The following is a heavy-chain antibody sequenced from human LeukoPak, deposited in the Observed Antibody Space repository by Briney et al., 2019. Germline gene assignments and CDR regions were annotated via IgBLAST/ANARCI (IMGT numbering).Heavy chain of an antibody. Sequence: GGSLRLSCAASGFTFSSYSMNWVRQAPGKGLEWVSSISSSSSSYIYYADSVKGRFTISRDNAKNSLYLQMNSLRAEDTAVYYCAKVGSGWYYYFDYWGQGTLVTVSS. D-gene: IGHD6-19*01. CDR2: ISSSSSSYI. CDR3: AKVGSGWYYYFDY. V-gene: IGHV3-21*04. CDR1: GFTFSSYS. J-gene: IGHJ4*02.